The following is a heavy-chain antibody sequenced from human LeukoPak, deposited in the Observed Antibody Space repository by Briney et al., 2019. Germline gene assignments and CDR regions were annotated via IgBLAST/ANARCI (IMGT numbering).Heavy chain of an antibody. CDR1: GDSVSSNSAA. Sequence: SQTLSLTCAISGDSVSSNSAAWNWIRQSPSRGLEWLGRTYYRSKWFNEYAISVKSRMLINADTSRNQFSLQLNSVTPEDTAMYYCARGTRNAFDSWGQGTLVTVSS. V-gene: IGHV6-1*01. CDR3: ARGTRNAFDS. J-gene: IGHJ4*02. CDR2: TYYRSKWFN. D-gene: IGHD2-2*01.